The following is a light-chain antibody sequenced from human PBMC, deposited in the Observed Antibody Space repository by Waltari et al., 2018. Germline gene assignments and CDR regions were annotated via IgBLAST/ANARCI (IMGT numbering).Light chain of an antibody. J-gene: IGLJ2*01. CDR2: LNSDGSH. CDR1: SGPSSSA. CDR3: QTWDTGIVL. Sequence: QPVLTQSPSASASLGASVKLTCTLSSGPSSSAIAWHQQQQGKAPRYLMRLNSDGSHSKGDGIPDRFSGSSSGAERYLTISNLQSEDEADYYCQTWDTGIVLFGGGTRLTVL. V-gene: IGLV4-69*01.